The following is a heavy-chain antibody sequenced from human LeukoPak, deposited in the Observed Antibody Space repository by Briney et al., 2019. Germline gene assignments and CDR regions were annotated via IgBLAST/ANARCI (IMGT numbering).Heavy chain of an antibody. Sequence: GGSLRLSCAASGFTFSSYGMHWVRQAPGKGLEWVANIKQDGSEEYYVDSVKGRFTISRDNAKNSLYLQMNSLRAEDTAVYYCARRYFDYWGQGILVTVSS. CDR2: IKQDGSEE. CDR3: ARRYFDY. V-gene: IGHV3-7*03. J-gene: IGHJ4*02. CDR1: GFTFSSYG.